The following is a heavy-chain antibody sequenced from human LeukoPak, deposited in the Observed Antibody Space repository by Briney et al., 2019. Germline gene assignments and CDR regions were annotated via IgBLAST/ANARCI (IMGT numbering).Heavy chain of an antibody. CDR3: ARESPSPPPYYDFWSGYLPNYYYYYGMDV. Sequence: ASVKVSCKASGYTFTSYYMHWVRQAPGQGLEWVGIIKPSVGGTSNAQNFKGRVTIHTDTSTSTVYMELRSLRSEDTAVYYCARESPSPPPYYDFWSGYLPNYYYYYGMDVWGQGTTVTVSS. D-gene: IGHD3-3*01. V-gene: IGHV1-46*01. J-gene: IGHJ6*02. CDR2: IKPSVGGT. CDR1: GYTFTSYY.